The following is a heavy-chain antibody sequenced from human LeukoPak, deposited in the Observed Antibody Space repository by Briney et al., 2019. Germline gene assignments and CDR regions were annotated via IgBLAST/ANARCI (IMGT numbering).Heavy chain of an antibody. D-gene: IGHD3-16*01. CDR3: AGAPFYYYYYMDV. CDR2: INPNSGGT. J-gene: IGHJ6*03. V-gene: IGHV1-2*02. Sequence: ASVKVSCKASGYTFTGYYMHWVRQAPGQGLEWMGWINPNSGGTNYAQKFQGRVTMTRDTSISTAYMELSRLRSDDTAVYYCAGAPFYYYYYMDVRGKGTTVTVSS. CDR1: GYTFTGYY.